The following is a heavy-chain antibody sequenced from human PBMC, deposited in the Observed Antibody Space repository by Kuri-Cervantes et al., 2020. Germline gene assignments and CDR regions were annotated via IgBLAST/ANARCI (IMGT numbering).Heavy chain of an antibody. J-gene: IGHJ4*02. CDR3: ARDSRPRKRYYYDSSGPDY. V-gene: IGHV1-3*01. CDR2: INAGNGNT. CDR1: GYTFTSYA. Sequence: ASVKVSCKASGYTFTSYALHWVRQAPGQRLEWMGWINAGNGNTKYSQKFQGRVTITRDTAASTAYMELRSLRSDDTAVYYCARDSRPRKRYYYDSSGPDYWGQGTLVTSPQ. D-gene: IGHD3-22*01.